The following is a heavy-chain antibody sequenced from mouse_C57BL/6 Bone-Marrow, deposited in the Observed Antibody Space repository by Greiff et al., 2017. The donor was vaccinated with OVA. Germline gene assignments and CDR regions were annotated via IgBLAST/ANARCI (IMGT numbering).Heavy chain of an antibody. Sequence: EVQLVESGGGLVKPGGSLKLSCAASGFTFSDYGMHWVRQAPEKGLEWVAYISSGSSTIYYADTLKGRFTISRDNATNTLCLQMTSLRSEDTAMYYCARGILWDPDYWGQGTTLTVSS. CDR3: ARGILWDPDY. CDR1: GFTFSDYG. CDR2: ISSGSSTI. D-gene: IGHD1-1*02. J-gene: IGHJ2*01. V-gene: IGHV5-17*01.